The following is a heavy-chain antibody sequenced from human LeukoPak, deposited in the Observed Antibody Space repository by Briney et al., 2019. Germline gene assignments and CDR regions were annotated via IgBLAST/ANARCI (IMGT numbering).Heavy chain of an antibody. CDR2: IYHSGST. J-gene: IGHJ6*02. Sequence: PSETLSLTCAVSGGSISNENWWGWVRRPPGKGLEWIGEIYHSGSTNCIPSLKSRVTISVDKSKNQFSLKLTPVTAADTAVYYCAGSPIGYGMDVWGQGATVTVSS. CDR1: GGSISNENW. CDR3: AGSPIGYGMDV. V-gene: IGHV4-4*02.